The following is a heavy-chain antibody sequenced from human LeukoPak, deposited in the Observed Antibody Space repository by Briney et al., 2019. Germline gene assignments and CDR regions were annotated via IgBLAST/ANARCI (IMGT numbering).Heavy chain of an antibody. J-gene: IGHJ4*02. Sequence: SETLSLTCSVSGGSISSSGFYWGWIRQTPGKRLEWIANIYYTGTTYYNPSLKSRVTMSVDTSKNQFSLRLSSVTAADSAIYYCAGTYGGFRGVIKDDSWGQGTLVTVSS. V-gene: IGHV4-39*01. CDR1: GGSISSSGFY. CDR2: IYYTGTT. CDR3: AGTYGGFRGVIKDDS. D-gene: IGHD3-10*01.